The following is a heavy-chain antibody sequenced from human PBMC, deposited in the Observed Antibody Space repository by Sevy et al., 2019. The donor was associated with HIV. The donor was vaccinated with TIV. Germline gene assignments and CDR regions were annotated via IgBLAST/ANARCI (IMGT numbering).Heavy chain of an antibody. Sequence: GASVKVSCKAFGYTFTDNYIHWVRQAPGQGLEWMGRINPLSGGTKSAQQLQGRVTMTRDTSISTAYMEVSRLRFDDTAVYYCAREAGSTYYGLLDYWGQGSLVTVSS. CDR2: INPLSGGT. CDR1: GYTFTDNY. D-gene: IGHD1-26*01. CDR3: AREAGSTYYGLLDY. V-gene: IGHV1-2*06. J-gene: IGHJ4*02.